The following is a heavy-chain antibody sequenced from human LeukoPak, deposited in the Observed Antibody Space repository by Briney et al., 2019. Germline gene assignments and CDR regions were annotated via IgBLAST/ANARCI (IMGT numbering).Heavy chain of an antibody. CDR1: GITFGSYA. CDR3: AKDSTVGKLVRGFYYYMDV. Sequence: GGSLRLSCAASGITFGSYAMSWVRQAPGKGLEWISVISGSGADTYYADSVKGRFTISRDNSKNTLYLQMDSLRAEDTAIYYCAKDSTVGKLVRGFYYYMDVWGKGTTVTVSS. J-gene: IGHJ6*03. CDR2: ISGSGADT. V-gene: IGHV3-23*01. D-gene: IGHD6-6*01.